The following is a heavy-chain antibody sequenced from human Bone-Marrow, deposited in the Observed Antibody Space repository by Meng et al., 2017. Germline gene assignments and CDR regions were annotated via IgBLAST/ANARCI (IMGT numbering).Heavy chain of an antibody. CDR2: IYYSGST. CDR1: GGSVSSGSYY. J-gene: IGHJ4*02. CDR3: ARDNTMIGSFDY. D-gene: IGHD3-22*01. V-gene: IGHV4-61*01. Sequence: QVQLQESGPGLVRPSETLSLTCTVSGGSVSSGSYYWSWIRQPPGKGLEWIGYIYYSGSTNYNPSLKSRVTISVDTSKNQFSLKLSSVTAADTAVYYCARDNTMIGSFDYWGQGTLVTVSS.